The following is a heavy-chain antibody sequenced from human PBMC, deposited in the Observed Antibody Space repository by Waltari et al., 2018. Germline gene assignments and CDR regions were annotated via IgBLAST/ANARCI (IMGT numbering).Heavy chain of an antibody. D-gene: IGHD2-8*01. V-gene: IGHV3-30*01. Sequence: QVSLVESGGGVVQPGRSLTLSCAASGFTFSSFAMHWVRQAPGKGLGWVAVMSSDGNNKYYADAVRGRFTISRDNSRNTLYLQMNSLRVEDTAVYYCARDPTLIVLMVYAIPYGMDVWGQGTTVTVSS. J-gene: IGHJ6*02. CDR2: MSSDGNNK. CDR3: ARDPTLIVLMVYAIPYGMDV. CDR1: GFTFSSFA.